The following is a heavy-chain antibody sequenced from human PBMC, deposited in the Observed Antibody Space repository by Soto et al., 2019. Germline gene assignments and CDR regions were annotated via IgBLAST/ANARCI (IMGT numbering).Heavy chain of an antibody. Sequence: QVQLVESGGGVVQPGRSLRLSCAASGFTFSSYGMHWVRQAPGKGPEWVAVISYDGSNKYYADSVKGRFTISRDNSKNTLYLQMNSLRAEDTAVYYCAKGLYGDHPGPGGLYYYYYMDVWGKGTTVTVSS. J-gene: IGHJ6*03. CDR1: GFTFSSYG. CDR3: AKGLYGDHPGPGGLYYYYYMDV. D-gene: IGHD4-17*01. CDR2: ISYDGSNK. V-gene: IGHV3-30*18.